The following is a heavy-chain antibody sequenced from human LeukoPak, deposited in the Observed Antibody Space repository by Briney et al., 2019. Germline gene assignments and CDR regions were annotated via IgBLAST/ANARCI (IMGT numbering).Heavy chain of an antibody. Sequence: PGGSLRLSCAASGFTFSNYGLNWVRQAPGKGLEWVANIKQDGSEKNYVDSVKGRFTISRDNAKTSLYLQMNSLRAEDTAVYYCARSLWPEDYWGQGTLVTVSS. CDR2: IKQDGSEK. CDR1: GFTFSNYG. J-gene: IGHJ4*02. CDR3: ARSLWPEDY. D-gene: IGHD5-18*01. V-gene: IGHV3-7*01.